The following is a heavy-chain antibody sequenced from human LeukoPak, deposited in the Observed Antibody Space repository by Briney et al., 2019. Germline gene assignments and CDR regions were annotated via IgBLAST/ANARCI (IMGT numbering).Heavy chain of an antibody. Sequence: SETLSLTCTVSGGSISPYHWSWVRQPPGKGLEWIGYIYHTGSTNYNPSLKSRVTISVDTSKNQFSLNLTSVTAADTAVYYCVYYSIVSGCFDPWGQGTLVTVSS. CDR3: VYYSIVSGCFDP. CDR2: IYHTGST. J-gene: IGHJ5*02. V-gene: IGHV4-59*01. D-gene: IGHD5/OR15-5a*01. CDR1: GGSISPYH.